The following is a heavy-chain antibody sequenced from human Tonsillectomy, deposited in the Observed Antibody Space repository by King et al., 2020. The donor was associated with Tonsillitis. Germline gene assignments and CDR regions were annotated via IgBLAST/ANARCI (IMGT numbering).Heavy chain of an antibody. V-gene: IGHV1-69*01. CDR2: IIPIFGTA. CDR1: GGTFSSYT. J-gene: IGHJ6*02. Sequence: QLVQSGAEVKKPGSSVKVSCKASGGTFSSYTISWVRQAPGQGLEWMGGIIPIFGTANYAQKFQGRVTITADESTSTAYMELSSLRSEDTAVYYCARDPGTVAAYYYYGMDVWVQGTTVTVSS. CDR3: ARDPGTVAAYYYYGMDV. D-gene: IGHD2-15*01.